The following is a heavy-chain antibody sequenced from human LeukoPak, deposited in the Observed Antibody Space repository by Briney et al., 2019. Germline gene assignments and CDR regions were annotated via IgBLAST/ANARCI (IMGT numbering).Heavy chain of an antibody. CDR2: IIPILGIA. CDR1: GGTFSSYN. CDR3: AREAYYDILTGYPPFDY. D-gene: IGHD3-9*01. Sequence: SVKVSCKASGGTFSSYNISWVRQAPGQGLEWMGRIIPILGIANYAQKFQGRVTITADKSTSTAYMELSSLRSEDTAVYYCAREAYYDILTGYPPFDYWGQGTLVTVSS. V-gene: IGHV1-69*04. J-gene: IGHJ4*02.